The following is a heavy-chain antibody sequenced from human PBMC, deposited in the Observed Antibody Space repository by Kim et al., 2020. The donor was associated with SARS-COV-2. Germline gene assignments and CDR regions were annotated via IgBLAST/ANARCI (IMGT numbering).Heavy chain of an antibody. J-gene: IGHJ6*02. D-gene: IGHD6-6*01. Sequence: GGSLRLSCAASGFTFSDHYMDWVRQAPGKGLEWVGRTRNKANSYTTEYAASVKGRFTISRDDSKNSLYLQMNSLKTEDTAVYYCAREQQLVLGVILFYYYGMDVWGQGTTVTVSS. V-gene: IGHV3-72*01. CDR3: AREQQLVLGVILFYYYGMDV. CDR1: GFTFSDHY. CDR2: TRNKANSYTT.